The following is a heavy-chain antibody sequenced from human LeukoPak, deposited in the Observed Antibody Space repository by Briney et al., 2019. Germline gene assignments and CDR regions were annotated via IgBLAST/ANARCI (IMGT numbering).Heavy chain of an antibody. V-gene: IGHV3-30*02. CDR1: GLTFSSYG. Sequence: GGSLRLSCAASGLTFSSYGMHWVRQAPGKGLEWVAVIWYDGSNKYYADSVKGRFTISRDNSKDTLYLQMNSLRAEDTAVYYCAKEDIAAAGTCLDYWGQGTLVTVSS. D-gene: IGHD6-13*01. CDR3: AKEDIAAAGTCLDY. CDR2: IWYDGSNK. J-gene: IGHJ4*02.